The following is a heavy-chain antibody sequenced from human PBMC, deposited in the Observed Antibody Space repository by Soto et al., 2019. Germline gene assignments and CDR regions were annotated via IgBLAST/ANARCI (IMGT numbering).Heavy chain of an antibody. J-gene: IGHJ2*01. CDR2: ISGSGGST. V-gene: IGHV3-23*01. D-gene: IGHD3-3*02. Sequence: GKGLEWVSAISGSGGSTYYADSVKGRFTISRDNSKNTLYLQMNSLRAEDTAVYYCAKDQCPIFFFQAEDGIRDTVPVSAFLLNRPSDL. CDR3: AKDQCPIFFFQAEDGIRDTVPVSAFLLNRPSDL.